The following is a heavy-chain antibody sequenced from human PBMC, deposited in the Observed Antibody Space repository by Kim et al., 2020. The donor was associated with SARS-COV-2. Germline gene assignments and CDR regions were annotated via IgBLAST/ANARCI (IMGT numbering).Heavy chain of an antibody. CDR3: ASFYHHYFDY. D-gene: IGHD2-2*01. CDR2: IYYSGST. V-gene: IGHV4-39*01. J-gene: IGHJ4*02. Sequence: SETLSLTCTVSGGSISSSSYYWGWIRQPPGKGLEWIGSIYYSGSTYYNPSLKSRVTISVDTSKNQFSLKLSSVTAADTAVYYCASFYHHYFDYWGQGTLVTVSS. CDR1: GGSISSSSYY.